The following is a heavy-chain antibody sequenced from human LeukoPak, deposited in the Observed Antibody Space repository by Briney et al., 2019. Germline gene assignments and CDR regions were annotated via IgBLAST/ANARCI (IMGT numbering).Heavy chain of an antibody. CDR2: MSGSGGNT. D-gene: IGHD3-16*01. CDR3: AKDSLPSYGGYFDY. V-gene: IGHV3-23*01. J-gene: IGHJ4*02. CDR1: GFTVSTNY. Sequence: GGSLRLSCAASGFTVSTNYMSWVRQAPGKGLEWVSGMSGSGGNTYYADSVKGRFTISRDISKNTLYLQMNSLRAEDTALYYCAKDSLPSYGGYFDYWGQGTLVTVSS.